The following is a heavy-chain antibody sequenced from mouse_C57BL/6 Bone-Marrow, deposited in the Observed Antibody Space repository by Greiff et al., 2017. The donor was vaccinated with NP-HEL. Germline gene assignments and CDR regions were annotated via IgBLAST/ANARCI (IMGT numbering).Heavy chain of an antibody. CDR1: GYTFTSYW. D-gene: IGHD1-1*01. Sequence: QVQLQQPGAELVRPGSSVKLSCKASGYTFTSYWMHWVKQRPIQGLEWIGNIDPSDSETHYNQKFKDKATLTVDKSSSTACMQLSSLTSEDSAVYYCARGVATDFDYWGQGTTLTVSS. V-gene: IGHV1-52*01. CDR2: IDPSDSET. J-gene: IGHJ2*01. CDR3: ARGVATDFDY.